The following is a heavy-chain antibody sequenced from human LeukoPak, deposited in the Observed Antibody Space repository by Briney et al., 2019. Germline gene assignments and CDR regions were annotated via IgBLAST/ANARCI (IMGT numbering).Heavy chain of an antibody. J-gene: IGHJ4*02. D-gene: IGHD3-16*02. CDR1: GGSISSSNYY. V-gene: IGHV4-39*01. CDR2: IYYSGST. CDR3: ARIITFGGVIVA. Sequence: SETLSLTCTVSGGSISSSNYYWGWIRQPPGKGLEWIGNIYYSGSTYYNPSLKSRVTISVDTSKNQFSLKLSSVTAADTAVYYCARIITFGGVIVAWGQGTLVTVSS.